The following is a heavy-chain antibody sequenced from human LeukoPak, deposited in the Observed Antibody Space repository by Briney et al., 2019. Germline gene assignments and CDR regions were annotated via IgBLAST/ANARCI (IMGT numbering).Heavy chain of an antibody. CDR2: IYYSGST. D-gene: IGHD5-18*01. J-gene: IGHJ4*02. V-gene: IGHV4-59*12. CDR1: GGSISSYY. Sequence: TSETLSLTCTVSGGSISSYYWSWIRQPPGKGLEWIGYIYYSGSTNYNPSLKSRVTISVDTSKNQFSLKLSSVTAADTAVYYCARDYGGTVDTATGHWGQGTLVTVSS. CDR3: ARDYGGTVDTATGH.